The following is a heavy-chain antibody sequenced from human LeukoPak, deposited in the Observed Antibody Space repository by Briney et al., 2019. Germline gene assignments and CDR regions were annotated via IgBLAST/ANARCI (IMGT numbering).Heavy chain of an antibody. CDR2: INPKSGGT. CDR1: GYTFTGYY. J-gene: IGHJ4*02. D-gene: IGHD4-17*01. CDR3: VKDSNGDYCFDY. Sequence: ASVKVPCKASGYTFTGYYMHWVRQAPGQGLEWMGWINPKSGGTNYAQKFPGRVTMTRDTSISTAYMEMSRLRADDTAVYYCVKDSNGDYCFDYWGQGTLVTVSS. V-gene: IGHV1-2*02.